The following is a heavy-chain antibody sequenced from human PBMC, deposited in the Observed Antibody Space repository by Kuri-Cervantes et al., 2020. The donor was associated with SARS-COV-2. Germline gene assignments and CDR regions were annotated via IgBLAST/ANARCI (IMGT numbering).Heavy chain of an antibody. J-gene: IGHJ6*03. D-gene: IGHD2/OR15-2a*01. V-gene: IGHV3-11*04. CDR1: GSTFSDYY. CDR3: AREGTHLSSYYYMDV. Sequence: GGSLRLSCAASGSTFSDYYMSWIRQAPGKGLEWVSYISSSGSTIYYADSVKGRFTISRDNAKNSLYLQMSSLRAEDTAVYYCAREGTHLSSYYYMDVWGKGTTVTVSS. CDR2: ISSSGSTI.